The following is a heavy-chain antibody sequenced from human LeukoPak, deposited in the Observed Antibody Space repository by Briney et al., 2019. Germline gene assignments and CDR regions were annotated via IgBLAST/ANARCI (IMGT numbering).Heavy chain of an antibody. CDR3: AKDEAGSLWD. V-gene: IGHV3-30*18. Sequence: GRSLRLSCAASGFTFSSYGMHWVRQAPGKGLEGVAVISYDGSNKYYADSVKGRFTISRDNSKNTLYLQMDSLKPEDTSLYYCAKDEAGSLWDWGQGTPVTVSS. CDR1: GFTFSSYG. J-gene: IGHJ4*02. CDR2: ISYDGSNK. D-gene: IGHD3-16*01.